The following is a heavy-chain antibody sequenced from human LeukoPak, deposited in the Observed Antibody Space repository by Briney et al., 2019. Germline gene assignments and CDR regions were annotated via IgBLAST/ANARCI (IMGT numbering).Heavy chain of an antibody. CDR2: IFHNGIT. D-gene: IGHD2-2*01. Sequence: GSLRLSCAASGFTFSSYSMNWVRQAPGKGLEWIGSIFHNGITYYNPSLKSRITISVDASKNQFSLRLSSVTAADTAVYYCARRISTRRGETCSSTSCYFDYWGQGTLLTVSS. CDR3: ARRISTRRGETCSSTSCYFDY. J-gene: IGHJ4*02. V-gene: IGHV4-38-2*01. CDR1: GFTFSSYS.